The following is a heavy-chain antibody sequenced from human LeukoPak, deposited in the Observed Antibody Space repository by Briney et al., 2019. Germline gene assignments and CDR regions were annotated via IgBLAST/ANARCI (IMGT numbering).Heavy chain of an antibody. CDR3: TRDRGAYNLYDY. V-gene: IGHV3-49*04. D-gene: IGHD1-1*01. CDR2: IRSKAYGETA. CDR1: GFTFSTYA. Sequence: PGGSLRLSCAASGFTFSTYAMSWVRQAPGKGLEWVGFIRSKAYGETADYAASMKGRFTISRDDSKAIAYLQMNSLKTEDTAVYHCTRDRGAYNLYDYWGQGTLVTVSS. J-gene: IGHJ4*02.